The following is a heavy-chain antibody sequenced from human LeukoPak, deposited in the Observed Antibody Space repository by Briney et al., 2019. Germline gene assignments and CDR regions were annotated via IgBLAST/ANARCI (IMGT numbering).Heavy chain of an antibody. CDR1: GGSFSGYY. Sequence: SETLSLTCVVNGGSFSGYYWSWIRQPPGKGLEWIGEIDQSGTTNYNPSFKSRVAISIDTSKKQFSLTLTSMTAADTAVYYCARVPHYYFGYGYFDTWGQGTRVTVSS. V-gene: IGHV4-34*01. J-gene: IGHJ4*02. CDR2: IDQSGTT. CDR3: ARVPHYYFGYGYFDT. D-gene: IGHD3/OR15-3a*01.